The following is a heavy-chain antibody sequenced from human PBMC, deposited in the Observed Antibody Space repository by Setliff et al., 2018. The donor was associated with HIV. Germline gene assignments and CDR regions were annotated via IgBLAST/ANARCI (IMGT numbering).Heavy chain of an antibody. Sequence: PGGSLRLSCAASGFTVSSTYMSWVRQSPVRGLEWVSVVYSAGNTYYADSVKGRFTISSDNSKNTLYLQMNSLRAEDTAVYYCAKDLDIVVVPAAPDAFDIWGQGTMVTVSS. D-gene: IGHD2-2*03. V-gene: IGHV3-53*01. J-gene: IGHJ3*02. CDR3: AKDLDIVVVPAAPDAFDI. CDR2: VYSAGNT. CDR1: GFTVSSTY.